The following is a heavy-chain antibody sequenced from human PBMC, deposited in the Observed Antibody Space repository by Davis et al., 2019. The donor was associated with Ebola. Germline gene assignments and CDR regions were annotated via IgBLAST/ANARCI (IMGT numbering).Heavy chain of an antibody. D-gene: IGHD2-15*01. J-gene: IGHJ6*02. Sequence: ASVKVFCNASGYTFTSYYMHWVRQAPGQGLEWMGIINPSGGSTSYAQKFQGRVTMTRDTSTSTVYMELSSLRSEDTAVYYCAREVVVVVAATQDPYYYYGMDVWGQGTTVTVSS. CDR2: INPSGGST. V-gene: IGHV1-46*01. CDR3: AREVVVVVAATQDPYYYYGMDV. CDR1: GYTFTSYY.